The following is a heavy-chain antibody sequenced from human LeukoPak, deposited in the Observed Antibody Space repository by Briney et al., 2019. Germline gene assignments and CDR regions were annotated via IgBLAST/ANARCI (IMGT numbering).Heavy chain of an antibody. CDR3: ARGSEYYYDSSGSYYFDY. J-gene: IGHJ4*02. CDR2: IYYSGSI. V-gene: IGHV4-59*12. D-gene: IGHD3-22*01. CDR1: GGSISSYY. Sequence: PSETLSLTCTVSGGSISSYYWSWIRQPPGKGLEWIGYIYYSGSINYNPSLKSRVTISVDTSKNQFSLKLSSVTAADTAVYYCARGSEYYYDSSGSYYFDYWGQGTLVTVSS.